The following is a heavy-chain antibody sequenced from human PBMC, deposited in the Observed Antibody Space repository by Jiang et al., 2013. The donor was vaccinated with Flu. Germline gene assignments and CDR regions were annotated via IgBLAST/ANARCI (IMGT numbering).Heavy chain of an antibody. CDR3: ARVNWGQDCSSGNCAYKGAFEF. Sequence: EVQLLESGGGLVQPGGSLRLSCAASGFTFNNYAMSWVRQAPGKGLEWVSSIVGSGVITYYADSVKGRFTISRDYSKNPLYLQMNSLRAEDTAVYYCARVNWGQDCSSGNCAYKGAFEFWGQGTLVTVSS. D-gene: IGHD2-2*01. CDR1: GFTFNNYA. V-gene: IGHV3-23*01. J-gene: IGHJ4*02. CDR2: IVGSGVIT.